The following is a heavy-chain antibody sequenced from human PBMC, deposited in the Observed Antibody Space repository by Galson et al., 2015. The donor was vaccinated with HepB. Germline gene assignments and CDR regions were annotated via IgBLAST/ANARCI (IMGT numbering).Heavy chain of an antibody. J-gene: IGHJ3*02. CDR3: ARSGELLYGSRDAFDI. D-gene: IGHD1-26*01. Sequence: QSGAEVKKPGESLKISCKGSGYSFTSYWIGWVRQMPGKGLEWMGIIYPGDSDTRYSPSFQGQVTISADKSISTAYLQWSSLKASDTAMYYCARSGELLYGSRDAFDIWGQGTMVTVSS. V-gene: IGHV5-51*03. CDR2: IYPGDSDT. CDR1: GYSFTSYW.